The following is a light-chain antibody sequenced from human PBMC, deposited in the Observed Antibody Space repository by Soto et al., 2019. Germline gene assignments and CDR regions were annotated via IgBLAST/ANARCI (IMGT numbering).Light chain of an antibody. CDR3: GTWDSGLSAGV. CDR2: DND. V-gene: IGLV1-51*01. CDR1: TSNVGSNF. J-gene: IGLJ2*01. Sequence: QSVLTQPPSVSTAPGQRVTISCSGSTSNVGSNFVSWYQQLPGAAPKLLIYDNDKRPSEIPDRFSGSKSDTSATLTITGLQTGDEADYYCGTWDSGLSAGVFGGGTKLTVL.